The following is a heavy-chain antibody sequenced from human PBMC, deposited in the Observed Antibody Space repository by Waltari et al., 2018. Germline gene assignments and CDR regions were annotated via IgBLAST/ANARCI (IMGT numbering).Heavy chain of an antibody. Sequence: QVQLQESGPGLVKPSETLSLTCTFSGGSISSHYWSWIRQPPGKGLEWIGYIYYSGSTNYNPSLKSRVTISVDTSKNQFSLKLSSVTAADTAVYYCARDIPGWGPHAFDIWGQGTMVTVSS. D-gene: IGHD3-16*01. CDR2: IYYSGST. J-gene: IGHJ3*02. CDR1: GGSISSHY. CDR3: ARDIPGWGPHAFDI. V-gene: IGHV4-59*11.